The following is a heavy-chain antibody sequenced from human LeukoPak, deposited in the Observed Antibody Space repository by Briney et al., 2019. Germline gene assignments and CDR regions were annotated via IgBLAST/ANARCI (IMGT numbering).Heavy chain of an antibody. J-gene: IGHJ4*02. CDR3: ARDPGDSNNFDY. V-gene: IGHV3-48*03. CDR2: ISSSGNTK. D-gene: IGHD4-11*01. CDR1: GFTFSGYE. Sequence: PGGSLRLSCAASGFTFSGYEMHWVRQAPGKGLEWISYISSSGNTKKHADSVKGRFTISRDNAKNSLYLQMNSLRAEDTALCYCARDPGDSNNFDYWGQGSLVTVSS.